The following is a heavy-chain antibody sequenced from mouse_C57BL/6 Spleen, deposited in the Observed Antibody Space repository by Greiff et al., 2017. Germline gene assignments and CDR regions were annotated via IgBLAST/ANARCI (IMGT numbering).Heavy chain of an antibody. Sequence: EVQLQESGPGLVKPSQSLSLTSSVTGYSITSGYYWNWIRQFPGNKPEWMGYISYDGSNNYNPSLKNRISITRDTSKNQFFLKLNSVTTEDTATYYCAELGLWYFDVWGTGTTVTVSS. CDR3: AELGLWYFDV. CDR2: ISYDGSN. D-gene: IGHD4-1*01. CDR1: GYSITSGYY. V-gene: IGHV3-6*01. J-gene: IGHJ1*03.